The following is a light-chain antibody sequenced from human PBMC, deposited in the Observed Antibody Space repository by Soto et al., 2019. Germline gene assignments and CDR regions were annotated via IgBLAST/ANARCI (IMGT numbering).Light chain of an antibody. CDR2: DAS. CDR3: QQRSNWPQEIT. CDR1: QSVSKSF. Sequence: EIVLTQSPGTLSLSPGERATLSCRASQSVSKSFVAWYQQKPGQAPRLLIYDASNRATGIPARFSGSGSGTDLTLTISSLEPEDFAVSYCQQRSNWPQEITFGQGTRLEIK. V-gene: IGKV3-11*01. J-gene: IGKJ5*01.